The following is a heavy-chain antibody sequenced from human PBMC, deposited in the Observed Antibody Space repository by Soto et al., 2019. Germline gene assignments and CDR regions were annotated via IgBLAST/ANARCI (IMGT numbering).Heavy chain of an antibody. CDR3: ARDSGPDAVDH. V-gene: IGHV1-18*04. CDR1: GYTLTSYG. Sequence: ASVKFSCKASGYTLTSYGISWVRQAPGQGLEWMGWISAYNGNTNYAQKLQGRVTMTTXTXXSXXXMXLXXPRXDGTAVYDCARDSGPDAVDHWGQGTMETVSS. D-gene: IGHD1-26*01. CDR2: ISAYNGNT. J-gene: IGHJ3*01.